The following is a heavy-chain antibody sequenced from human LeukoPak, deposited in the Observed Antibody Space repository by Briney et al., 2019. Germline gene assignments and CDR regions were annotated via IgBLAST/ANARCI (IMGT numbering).Heavy chain of an antibody. V-gene: IGHV1-69*04. CDR2: IIPILGIA. CDR1: GGTFSSYA. J-gene: IGHJ4*02. Sequence: GASVKVSCKASGGTFSSYAISWVRQAPGQGLEWMGRIIPILGIANYAQKFQGRVTMTTDTSTSTAYMELRSLKSDDTAPYYCAREIPYPDCSSSGCYGPWDYWGQGALVTVSS. D-gene: IGHD2-2*01. CDR3: AREIPYPDCSSSGCYGPWDY.